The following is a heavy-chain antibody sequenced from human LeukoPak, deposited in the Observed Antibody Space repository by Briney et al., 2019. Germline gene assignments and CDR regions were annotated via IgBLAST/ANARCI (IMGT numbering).Heavy chain of an antibody. J-gene: IGHJ3*02. CDR3: ASKWVTYYYNSSAYHYPTDVFDI. D-gene: IGHD3-22*01. CDR2: INANSGDT. V-gene: IGHV1-2*02. CDR1: GYTFTSYA. Sequence: GASVKVSCKASGYTFTSYAMNWVRQAPGQGLEWMGWINANSGDTNYAQKFQGRVTMTRDTSISTAYMELSRLRSDDTAVYYCASKWVTYYYNSSAYHYPTDVFDIWGQGTMVTVSS.